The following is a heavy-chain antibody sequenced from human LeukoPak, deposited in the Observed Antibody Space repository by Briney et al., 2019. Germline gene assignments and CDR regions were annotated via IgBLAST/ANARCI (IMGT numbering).Heavy chain of an antibody. CDR2: IYSGGST. CDR1: GFTVSSNY. J-gene: IGHJ4*02. Sequence: GGSLRLSCAASGFTVSSNYMSWVRQAPGKGLEWVSVIYSGGSTYYADSVKGRFTISRDNSKNTLYLQMNSLRAEDTAVYYCARELAAADGGIDYWVQGTLVTVSS. D-gene: IGHD6-13*01. V-gene: IGHV3-66*02. CDR3: ARELAAADGGIDY.